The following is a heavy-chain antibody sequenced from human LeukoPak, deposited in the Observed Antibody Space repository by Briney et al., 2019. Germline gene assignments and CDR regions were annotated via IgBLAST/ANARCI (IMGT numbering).Heavy chain of an antibody. J-gene: IGHJ6*03. Sequence: ASVKVSCKTSGYTFISYYMHWVRQAPGQGLEWMGWISAYNGNTNYAQKLQGRVTMTTDTSTSTAYMELRSLRSDDTAVYYCARDSSLNYMDVWGKGTTVTVSS. CDR1: GYTFISYY. D-gene: IGHD6-13*01. CDR2: ISAYNGNT. V-gene: IGHV1-18*04. CDR3: ARDSSLNYMDV.